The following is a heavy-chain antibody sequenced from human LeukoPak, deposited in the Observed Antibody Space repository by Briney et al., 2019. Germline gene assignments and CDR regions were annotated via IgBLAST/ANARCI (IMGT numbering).Heavy chain of an antibody. D-gene: IGHD3-16*01. V-gene: IGHV1-69*05. Sequence: ASVKVSCKTSGGTFSSYAISWVRQAPGQGLEWMGGIIPIFGTANYAQKFQGRVTMTRNTSISTAYMELSSLRSEDTAVYYCARGGIMNYYYYGMDVWGQGTTVTVSS. CDR2: IIPIFGTA. CDR3: ARGGIMNYYYYGMDV. CDR1: GGTFSSYA. J-gene: IGHJ6*02.